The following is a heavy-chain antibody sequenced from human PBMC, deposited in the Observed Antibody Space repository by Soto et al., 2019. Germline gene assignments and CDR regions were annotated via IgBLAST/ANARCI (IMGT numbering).Heavy chain of an antibody. J-gene: IGHJ4*02. CDR1: GGTFRRNA. D-gene: IGHD3-22*01. CDR3: ARDQSSGYYFDY. Sequence: SVKVSCKASGGTFRRNAISWVRQDPGQGLEWMGGIIPMFGTANYAQKFQGRVTITADESTSTAYMELSSLRSEDTAVYYCARDQSSGYYFDYWGQGTLVTVSS. CDR2: IIPMFGTA. V-gene: IGHV1-69*13.